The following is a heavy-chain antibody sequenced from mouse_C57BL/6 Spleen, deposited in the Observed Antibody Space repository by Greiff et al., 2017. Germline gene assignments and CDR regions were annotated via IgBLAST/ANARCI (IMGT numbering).Heavy chain of an antibody. J-gene: IGHJ3*01. D-gene: IGHD3-2*02. V-gene: IGHV1-52*01. Sequence: VQLQQPGAELVRPGSSVKLSCKASGYTFTSYWMHWVKQRPIQGLEWIGNIDPSDSETHYNQKFKDKATLTVDKSSSTAYMQLSSLTSEDSAVYYCARMGAQAPFAYWGQGTLVTVSA. CDR3: ARMGAQAPFAY. CDR1: GYTFTSYW. CDR2: IDPSDSET.